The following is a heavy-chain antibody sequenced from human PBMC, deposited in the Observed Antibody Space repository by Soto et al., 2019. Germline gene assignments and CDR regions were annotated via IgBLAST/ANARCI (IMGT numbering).Heavy chain of an antibody. V-gene: IGHV1-69*06. CDR2: IIPLFDAT. CDR3: ARDSSSSSNNGTCYFVP. CDR1: GGTFTTYD. D-gene: IGHD2-15*01. J-gene: IGHJ5*02. Sequence: QVQLVQSGAEVRKPGSSVKVSCKASGGTFTTYDISWVRQATGQGLEWMGGIIPLFDATKYAQKFQGRVTITADKSTGTAYIELSSLRSQDTAMYYCARDSSSSSNNGTCYFVPWGPRSLVTVSA.